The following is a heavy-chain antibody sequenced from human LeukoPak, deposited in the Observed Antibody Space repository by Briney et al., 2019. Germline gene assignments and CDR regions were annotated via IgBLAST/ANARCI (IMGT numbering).Heavy chain of an antibody. CDR1: GFTVSSCY. D-gene: IGHD5-24*01. CDR3: ARVRDVYNHVFEN. V-gene: IGHV3-53*01. CDR2: LYSDGTT. J-gene: IGHJ4*02. Sequence: GGSLRLSCAASGFTVSSCYMSWVRQAPGKGLEWVSVLYSDGTTYYADSVKGRFTISRDNSKNTLYLQMDNLRVDDTAVYYCARVRDVYNHVFENWGQGTLVTVS.